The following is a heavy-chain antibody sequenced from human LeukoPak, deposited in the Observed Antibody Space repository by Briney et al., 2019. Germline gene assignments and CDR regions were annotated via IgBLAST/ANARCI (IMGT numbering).Heavy chain of an antibody. CDR3: ARLTGGGVSSRIGCRNAFDI. D-gene: IGHD2-2*01. J-gene: IGHJ3*02. V-gene: IGHV4-39*01. CDR2: VYYSGST. Sequence: KPSETLSLTCTVSGGSISTTSYYWGWIRQPPGKGLEWIANVYYSGSTYYSPSLKSRVTISVDTSKNQFSLTLSSVTAADTAVYYCARLTGGGVSSRIGCRNAFDIWGQGTMVTVSS. CDR1: GGSISTTSYY.